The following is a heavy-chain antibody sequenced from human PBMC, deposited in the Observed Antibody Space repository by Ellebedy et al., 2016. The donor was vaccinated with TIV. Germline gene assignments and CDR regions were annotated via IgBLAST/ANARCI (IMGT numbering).Heavy chain of an antibody. CDR3: TTAPPYCAGRDCYYYDY. V-gene: IGHV3-15*01. J-gene: IGHJ4*01. Sequence: GESLKISXVASGFNFNDVWLSWVRRTPGKGLEWLSRIRSRADGGRKDYAAPVRGRFVISRDDLINTLYLEMNSLKVEDTAMYYCTTAPPYCAGRDCYYYDYWGRGAQVTVSS. CDR2: IRSRADGGRK. D-gene: IGHD2-21*01. CDR1: GFNFNDVW.